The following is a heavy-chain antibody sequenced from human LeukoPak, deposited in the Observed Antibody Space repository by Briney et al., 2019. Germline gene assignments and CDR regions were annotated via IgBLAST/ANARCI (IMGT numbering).Heavy chain of an antibody. V-gene: IGHV3-48*01. Sequence: GGSLRLSCAASGFTFSNYNKNWVRQAPGKGLEWVSYISSSSSTIYYADSVKGRFTISRDNAKNSLYLQMNSLRAEDTAVYYCARDHYYGSGSSYKDYWGQGSLVTVSS. J-gene: IGHJ4*02. CDR1: GFTFSNYN. D-gene: IGHD3-10*01. CDR2: ISSSSSTI. CDR3: ARDHYYGSGSSYKDY.